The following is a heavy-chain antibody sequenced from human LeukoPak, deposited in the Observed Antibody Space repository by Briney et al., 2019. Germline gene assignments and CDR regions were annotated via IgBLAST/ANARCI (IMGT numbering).Heavy chain of an antibody. V-gene: IGHV3-23*01. CDR3: AKGGSGYFADL. J-gene: IGHJ5*02. Sequence: GGPLRLPCAPSGFIFNNLALIGFRKPPGKGLKGVSAISNDGGGTTYADFVEGRFTISRDNSKNTLFLQMNSLRAEDTALYYCAKGGSGYFADLWGQGTLVTVSS. D-gene: IGHD3-22*01. CDR1: GFIFNNLA. CDR2: ISNDGGGT.